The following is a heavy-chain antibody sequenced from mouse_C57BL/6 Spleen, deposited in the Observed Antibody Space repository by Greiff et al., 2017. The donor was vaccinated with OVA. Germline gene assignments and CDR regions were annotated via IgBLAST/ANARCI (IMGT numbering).Heavy chain of an antibody. V-gene: IGHV1-80*01. D-gene: IGHD1-1*01. Sequence: QVQLQQSGAELVKPGASVKISCKASGYAFSSYRMNWVKQRPGKGLGWIGQIYPGDGDTNYNGKFKGKAPLTADKSSSTAYMQLSSLTSEDSAVYFCAPLITTVVGSDWYFDVWGTGTTVTVSS. CDR1: GYAFSSYR. J-gene: IGHJ1*03. CDR3: APLITTVVGSDWYFDV. CDR2: IYPGDGDT.